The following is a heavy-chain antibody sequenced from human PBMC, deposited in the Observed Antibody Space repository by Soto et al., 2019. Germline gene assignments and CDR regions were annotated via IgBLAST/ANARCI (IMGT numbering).Heavy chain of an antibody. CDR3: ARDCSGGSCYPGMDV. V-gene: IGHV3-21*01. Sequence: EVQLVESGGGLVKPGGSLRLSCAASGFNFNSYTINWVRQAPGKRLEGLSSISSSGYIFSTDSVRGRFTISRDNAKNPVYLQINSLRAEDTAGYFCARDCSGGSCYPGMDVWGQGTTVTVSS. CDR1: GFNFNSYT. J-gene: IGHJ6*02. CDR2: ISSSGYI. D-gene: IGHD2-15*01.